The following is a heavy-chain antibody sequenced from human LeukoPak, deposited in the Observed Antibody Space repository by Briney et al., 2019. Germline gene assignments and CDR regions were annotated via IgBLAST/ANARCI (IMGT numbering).Heavy chain of an antibody. J-gene: IGHJ4*02. CDR1: GFTFSGYS. CDR3: AREPERDSSVHFDY. D-gene: IGHD3-22*01. Sequence: GGSLRLSCAASGFTFSGYSMNWVRQAPGKGLEWVSSISSSSYIYYADSVKGRFTISRDNAKNSLYLQMNSLRAEDTAVYYCAREPERDSSVHFDYWGQGTLVTVSS. CDR2: ISSSSYI. V-gene: IGHV3-21*01.